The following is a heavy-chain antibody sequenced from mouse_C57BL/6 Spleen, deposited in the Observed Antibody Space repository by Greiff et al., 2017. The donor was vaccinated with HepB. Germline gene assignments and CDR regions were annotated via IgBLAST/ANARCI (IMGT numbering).Heavy chain of an antibody. Sequence: QVQLQQPGAELVKPGASVKLSCKASGYTFTSYWMHWVKQRPGQGLEWIGMIHPNSGSTNYNEKFKSKATLTVDKSSSTAYMQLSSLTSEDSAVYYCARGALYYYGISPYAMDYWGQGTSLTVSS. V-gene: IGHV1-64*01. CDR2: IHPNSGST. D-gene: IGHD1-1*01. CDR1: GYTFTSYW. J-gene: IGHJ4*01. CDR3: ARGALYYYGISPYAMDY.